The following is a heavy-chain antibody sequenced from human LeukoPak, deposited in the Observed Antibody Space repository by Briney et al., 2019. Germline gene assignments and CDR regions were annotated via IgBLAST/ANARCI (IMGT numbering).Heavy chain of an antibody. V-gene: IGHV3-7*04. CDR1: GFTFSSYW. J-gene: IGHJ4*02. CDR3: ARLRAGDYFDY. Sequence: GGSLRLSCAASGFTFSSYWMSWGRQAPGKGLEWVANIKEDGSEKYYVDSVKGRLTISRDTAKSSLYLQMNSLRAEDTAVYYCARLRAGDYFDYWGQGTLVTVSS. D-gene: IGHD6-19*01. CDR2: IKEDGSEK.